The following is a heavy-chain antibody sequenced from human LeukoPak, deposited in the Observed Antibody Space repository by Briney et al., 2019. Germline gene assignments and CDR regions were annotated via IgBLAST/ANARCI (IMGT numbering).Heavy chain of an antibody. V-gene: IGHV3-23*01. Sequence: GGSLRLSCAASGFSVSNTYMSWVRQAPGKGLEWVSGISGSGTRTYYADSVKGRFTISRDNSKNTLYLQMNSLRADDTALYYCAKSSIGSSIWLLDYRGQGTLVTVSS. CDR2: ISGSGTRT. CDR3: AKSSIGSSIWLLDY. D-gene: IGHD6-13*01. J-gene: IGHJ4*02. CDR1: GFSVSNTY.